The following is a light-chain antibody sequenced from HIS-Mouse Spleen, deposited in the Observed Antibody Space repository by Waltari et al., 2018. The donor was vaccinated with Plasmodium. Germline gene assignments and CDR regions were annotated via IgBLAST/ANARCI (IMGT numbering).Light chain of an antibody. Sequence: SYELTQPPSVSVSPGQTARITCSGDALPKKYAYWYQQKSGQAPVLVMYEDSKRPSWIPGGFSGSSSGTMATLTISGAQVEDEADYYCYSTDSSGNHRVFGGGTKLTVL. CDR3: YSTDSSGNHRV. V-gene: IGLV3-10*01. CDR2: EDS. J-gene: IGLJ3*02. CDR1: ALPKKY.